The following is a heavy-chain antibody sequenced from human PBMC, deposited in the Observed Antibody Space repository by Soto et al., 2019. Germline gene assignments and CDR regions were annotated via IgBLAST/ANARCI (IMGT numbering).Heavy chain of an antibody. CDR2: INVNGGST. D-gene: IGHD5-18*01. V-gene: IGHV3-20*01. CDR1: GVTCDDYG. CDR3: ARENEYSYGSVSDY. Sequence: EVQLVESVGGVVRPGGALRLSCAASGVTCDDYGMSWVRQSPGKGLEWVCGINVNGGSTGYADSVKCLFTISRDNAQNSLYLQMNSVGVADTALYHCARENEYSYGSVSDYWGHGTMVTVYS. J-gene: IGHJ4*01.